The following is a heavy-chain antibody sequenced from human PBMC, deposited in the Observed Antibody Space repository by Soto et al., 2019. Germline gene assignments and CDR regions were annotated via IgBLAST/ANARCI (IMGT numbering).Heavy chain of an antibody. CDR3: ARARDFWSAYFDY. CDR2: ISYDEIDK. CDR1: GFTFRSYA. Sequence: QVWQVESGGGVVQAGRSLRLSCAASGFTFRSYAMHWVRQAPGKGLEWVAIISYDEIDKYYADSVKGRFTISSDNSKITLYLQMKSLRTEDTAVYYCARARDFWSAYFDYLGQGALVTVYS. J-gene: IGHJ4*02. D-gene: IGHD3-3*01. V-gene: IGHV3-30-3*01.